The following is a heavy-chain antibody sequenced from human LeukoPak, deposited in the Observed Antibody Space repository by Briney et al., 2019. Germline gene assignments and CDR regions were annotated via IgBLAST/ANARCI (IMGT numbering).Heavy chain of an antibody. D-gene: IGHD3-22*01. V-gene: IGHV3-23*01. CDR1: GFTFSSYG. J-gene: IGHJ4*02. Sequence: QAGGSPRLSCAASGFTFSSYGMSWVRQAPGKGLEWVSAIGGSGGSTYYADSVKGRFTISRDNSKNTLYLQMNSLRAEDTAVYYCAKALFDYYDSSGPYYFDYWGQGTLVTVSS. CDR2: IGGSGGST. CDR3: AKALFDYYDSSGPYYFDY.